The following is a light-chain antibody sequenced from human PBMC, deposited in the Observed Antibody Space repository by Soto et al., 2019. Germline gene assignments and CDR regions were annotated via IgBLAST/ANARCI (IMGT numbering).Light chain of an antibody. J-gene: IGKJ3*01. Sequence: EIVMTQSPATLSVSPGERATLSCRASQSVSSNLAWYQQKPGQAPRLLIYGASTRATGIPARFSGSGSGTEFTLTISSLQSEDFAVYYCQQERTFGPGTKVDIK. V-gene: IGKV3-15*01. CDR2: GAS. CDR1: QSVSSN. CDR3: QQERT.